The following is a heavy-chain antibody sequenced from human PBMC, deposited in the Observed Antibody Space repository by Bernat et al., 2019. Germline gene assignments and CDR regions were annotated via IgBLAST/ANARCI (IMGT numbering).Heavy chain of an antibody. J-gene: IGHJ2*01. Sequence: EVQLVESGGGLVQPGGSLRLSCAASGFTFSSYWMHWVRQAPGKGLAWVSRINSDGSSTSYADSVKGRFTISRDNAKNTLYLQMNSLRAEDTAVYYCARDRGCSGGSCIDWYFDLWGRGTLVTVSS. V-gene: IGHV3-74*01. CDR1: GFTFSSYW. D-gene: IGHD2-15*01. CDR3: ARDRGCSGGSCIDWYFDL. CDR2: INSDGSST.